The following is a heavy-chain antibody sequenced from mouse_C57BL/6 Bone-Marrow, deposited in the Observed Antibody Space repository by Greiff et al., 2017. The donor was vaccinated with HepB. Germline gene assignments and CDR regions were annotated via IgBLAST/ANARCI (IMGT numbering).Heavy chain of an antibody. CDR2: ISNLAYSI. J-gene: IGHJ2*01. CDR3: ARFGFYFDY. V-gene: IGHV5-15*01. CDR1: GFTFSDYG. D-gene: IGHD2-2*01. Sequence: EVQLQESGGGLVQPGGSLKLSCAASGFTFSDYGMAWVRQAPRKGPEWVAFISNLAYSIYYADTVTGRFTISRENAKNTLYLEMSSLRSEDTAMYYCARFGFYFDYWGQGTTLTVSS.